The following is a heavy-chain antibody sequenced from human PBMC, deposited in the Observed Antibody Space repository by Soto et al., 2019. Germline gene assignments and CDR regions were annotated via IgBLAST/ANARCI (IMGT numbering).Heavy chain of an antibody. V-gene: IGHV1-46*03. J-gene: IGHJ5*02. CDR3: ARESIFGEKVDWFDP. CDR2: INPSGGST. Sequence: QVQLVQSGAEVKKPGASVKVSCKASGYTFTSYYMHWVRQAPGQGLEWMGIINPSGGSTSYAQKFQGRVTMTRDTSTSTVYMELSSLRSEDTAVYYCARESIFGEKVDWFDPWGQGTLVTVSS. D-gene: IGHD3-3*01. CDR1: GYTFTSYY.